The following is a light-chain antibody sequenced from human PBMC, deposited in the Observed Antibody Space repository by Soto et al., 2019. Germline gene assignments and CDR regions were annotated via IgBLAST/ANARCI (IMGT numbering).Light chain of an antibody. V-gene: IGKV1-5*03. CDR3: QQFHNWTRT. CDR1: QTINRW. CDR2: KAS. J-gene: IGKJ1*01. Sequence: DVRMTQSPSTLSASVGDRATITWRASQTINRWLAWYQKKKGKAPKLLIYKASSLESGVPSRLRGSGYGTELTITITSMKYEDFEVYYCQQFHNWTRTFGQGTKVDIK.